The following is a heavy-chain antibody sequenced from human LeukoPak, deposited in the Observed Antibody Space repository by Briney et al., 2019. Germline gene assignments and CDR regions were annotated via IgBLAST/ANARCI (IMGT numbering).Heavy chain of an antibody. CDR1: GGSISSSSYY. V-gene: IGHV4-39*07. CDR3: ARHIVVVPAATPGWFDP. Sequence: SETLSLTCTVSGGSISSSSYYWGWIRQPPGKGLEWIGSIYYSGSTYYNPSLKSRVTISVDTSKNQFSLKLSSVTAADTAVYYCARHIVVVPAATPGWFDPWGQETLVTVSS. CDR2: IYYSGST. D-gene: IGHD2-2*01. J-gene: IGHJ5*02.